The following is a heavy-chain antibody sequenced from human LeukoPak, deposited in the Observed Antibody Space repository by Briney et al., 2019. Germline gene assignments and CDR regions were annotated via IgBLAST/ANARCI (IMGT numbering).Heavy chain of an antibody. V-gene: IGHV3-30-3*01. Sequence: GGSLRLSCAASGFTFSSYAMHWVRQVPGKGLEWVAVISYDGSNKYYADSVKGRFTISRDNSKNTLYLQMNSLRAEDTAVYYCARDPRNYDILTGYYPWGQGTLVTVSS. CDR1: GFTFSSYA. D-gene: IGHD3-9*01. CDR2: ISYDGSNK. CDR3: ARDPRNYDILTGYYP. J-gene: IGHJ5*02.